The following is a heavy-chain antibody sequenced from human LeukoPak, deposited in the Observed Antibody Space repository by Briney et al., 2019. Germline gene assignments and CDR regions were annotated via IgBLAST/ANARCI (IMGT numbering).Heavy chain of an antibody. CDR1: GFTFDDYA. V-gene: IGHV3-43*02. J-gene: IGHJ5*02. CDR2: ISGDGGST. CDR3: ARYEQRPGVTASDP. D-gene: IGHD2-21*02. Sequence: GGSLRLSCAASGFTFDDYAMHWVRQAPGKGLEWVSLISGDGGSTYYADSVKGRFTISRDNSKNSLYLQMNSLRTEDTALYYCARYEQRPGVTASDPWSQGTLVTVSS.